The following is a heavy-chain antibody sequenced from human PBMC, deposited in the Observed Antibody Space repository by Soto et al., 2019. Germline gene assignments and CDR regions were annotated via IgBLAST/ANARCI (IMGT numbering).Heavy chain of an antibody. Sequence: PSEALAVSCAVTGDSMRSRSYYGGWIRQPPGKGLEWIGSIYYSGSTYNNPSLRSRVSMSIDTSKNQFSLKLKSVTAADTALYFCAGQRTSVVTQAYFDVWGPGSLVTVP. CDR3: AGQRTSVVTQAYFDV. CDR1: GDSMRSRSYY. J-gene: IGHJ4*02. D-gene: IGHD2-21*02. V-gene: IGHV4-39*01. CDR2: IYYSGST.